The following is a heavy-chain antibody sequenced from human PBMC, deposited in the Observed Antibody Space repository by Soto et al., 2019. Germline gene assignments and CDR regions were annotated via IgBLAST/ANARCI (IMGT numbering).Heavy chain of an antibody. CDR1: GYTFTSYD. CDR3: ARRADTNGWNGFGADKYYFDF. J-gene: IGHJ4*02. D-gene: IGHD1-1*01. V-gene: IGHV1-8*01. Sequence: QVQLVQSGAEVRKPGASVKVSCEASGYTFTSYDIYWVRQATGQGLEWMGWLNPNTGNSGYAQKFQGRITVTSDTSINTAHMELSSLRSEDTAVYYCARRADTNGWNGFGADKYYFDFWGQGTLVTVSS. CDR2: LNPNTGNS.